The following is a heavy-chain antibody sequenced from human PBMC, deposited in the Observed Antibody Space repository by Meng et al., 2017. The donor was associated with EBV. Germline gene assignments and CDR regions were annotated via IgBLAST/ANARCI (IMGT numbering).Heavy chain of an antibody. CDR2: IYYSGST. J-gene: IGHJ5*02. V-gene: IGHV4-39*07. CDR1: GGSSSSSSYY. CDR3: ARVVATIFTNWFDP. D-gene: IGHD5-12*01. Sequence: QLQESGPGLVKPSETLSLTCTVSGGSSSSSSYYWGWIRQPPGKGLEWIGSIYYSGSTYYNPSLKSRVTISVDTSKNQFSLKLSSVTAADTAVYYCARVVATIFTNWFDPWGQGTLVTVSS.